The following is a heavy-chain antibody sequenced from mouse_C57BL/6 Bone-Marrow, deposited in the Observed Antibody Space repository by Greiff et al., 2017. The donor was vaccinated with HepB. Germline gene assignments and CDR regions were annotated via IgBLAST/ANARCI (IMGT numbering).Heavy chain of an antibody. CDR3: ARDYSNYRTWFAY. CDR1: GYTFTSYW. Sequence: QVQLQQPGAELVKPGASVKLSCKASGYTFTSYWMQWVKQRPGQGLEWIGEIDPSDSNTNYNQKFKGKATLTVDTSSSTAYMQLSSLTSEDSAVYYCARDYSNYRTWFAYWGQGTLVTVSA. D-gene: IGHD2-5*01. CDR2: IDPSDSNT. J-gene: IGHJ3*01. V-gene: IGHV1-50*01.